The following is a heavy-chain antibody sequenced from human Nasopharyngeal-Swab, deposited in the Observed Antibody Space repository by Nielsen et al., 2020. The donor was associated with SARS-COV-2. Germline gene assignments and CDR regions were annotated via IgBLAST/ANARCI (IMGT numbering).Heavy chain of an antibody. D-gene: IGHD3-3*01. Sequence: GESLKISCAASGFSFSNYAMYWVRQAPGKWLEWVASISYDGSTQYYADSVKGRLTISRDNSKTTLFLQMTSLRSEDTAVYYCARAGALDTTIEHWGQGNLVTVSS. CDR3: ARAGALDTTIEH. CDR1: GFSFSNYA. CDR2: ISYDGSTQ. V-gene: IGHV3-30*04. J-gene: IGHJ1*01.